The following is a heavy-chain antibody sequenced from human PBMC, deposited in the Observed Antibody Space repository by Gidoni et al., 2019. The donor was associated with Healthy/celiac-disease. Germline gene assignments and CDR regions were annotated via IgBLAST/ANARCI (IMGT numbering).Heavy chain of an antibody. Sequence: EVQLVESGGGLVKPGGSLRLSCAASGFTFSSYSMNWVRQAPGKGLEWVSSISSSSSYIYYADSVKGRFTISRDNAKNSLYLQMNSLRAEDTAVYYCARDEMQWLGPGYWGQGTLVTVSS. CDR3: ARDEMQWLGPGY. D-gene: IGHD6-19*01. J-gene: IGHJ4*02. CDR1: GFTFSSYS. V-gene: IGHV3-21*01. CDR2: ISSSSSYI.